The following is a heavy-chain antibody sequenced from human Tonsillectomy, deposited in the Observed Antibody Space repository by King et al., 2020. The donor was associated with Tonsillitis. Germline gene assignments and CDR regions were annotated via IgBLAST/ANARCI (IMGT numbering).Heavy chain of an antibody. CDR3: AKDRYDSSGYYYVPWFDP. V-gene: IGHV3-30*02. D-gene: IGHD3-22*01. CDR2: IRYDGSNK. Sequence: VQLVESGGGVVQPGGSLRLSCAASGFTFSSYGMHWVRQAPGKGLEWVAFIRYDGSNKYYADSAKGRFTISRDNSKNTLYLQMNSLRAEDTAVDYCAKDRYDSSGYYYVPWFDPWGQGTLVTVSS. CDR1: GFTFSSYG. J-gene: IGHJ5*02.